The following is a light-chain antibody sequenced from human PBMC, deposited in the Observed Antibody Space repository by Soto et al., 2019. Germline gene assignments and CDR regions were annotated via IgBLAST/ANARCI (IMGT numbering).Light chain of an antibody. CDR1: QDISNY. CDR2: DAS. Sequence: DIQMTQSPSSLSASVGDRVTITCQASQDISNYLTWYQQKPGKVPKLLIYDASNLETGVPSRFSGGGSGTRFTFTISSLQPEDIATYYCQQYDNIPLTFGGGTKVEIK. V-gene: IGKV1-33*01. J-gene: IGKJ4*01. CDR3: QQYDNIPLT.